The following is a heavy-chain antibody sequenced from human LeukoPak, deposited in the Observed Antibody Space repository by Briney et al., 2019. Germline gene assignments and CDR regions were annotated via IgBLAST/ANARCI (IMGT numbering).Heavy chain of an antibody. J-gene: IGHJ4*02. D-gene: IGHD1-1*01. CDR3: VRDAGNWIGNYYFDY. CDR2: IYSDGSST. Sequence: GGSLRLSCAASGFTFRSYWMHWVRQAPGKGLVWVSRIYSDGSSTGYADSVKGRFTISRDNAKNMLYLQMNSLRVEDTAVYHCVRDAGNWIGNYYFDYWGQGTLVTVSS. V-gene: IGHV3-74*01. CDR1: GFTFRSYW.